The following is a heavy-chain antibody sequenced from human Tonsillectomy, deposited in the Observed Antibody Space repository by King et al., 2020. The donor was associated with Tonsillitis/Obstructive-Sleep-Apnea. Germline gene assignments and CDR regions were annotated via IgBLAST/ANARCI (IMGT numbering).Heavy chain of an antibody. Sequence: VQLVESGGGLVQPGRSLRLSCAASGFTFDDYAMHWVRQAPGKGLEWVSGISWNSGSIGYADSVKGRFTISRDNAKNSLYLQMNSLRAEDTALYYCAKDGTYYDFWSGYSYMDAWGKGTTVTVSS. CDR2: ISWNSGSI. V-gene: IGHV3-9*01. J-gene: IGHJ6*03. D-gene: IGHD3-3*01. CDR3: AKDGTYYDFWSGYSYMDA. CDR1: GFTFDDYA.